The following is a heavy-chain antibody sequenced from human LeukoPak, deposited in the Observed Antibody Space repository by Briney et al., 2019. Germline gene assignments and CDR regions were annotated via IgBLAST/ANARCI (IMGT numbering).Heavy chain of an antibody. V-gene: IGHV3-74*01. D-gene: IGHD4-17*01. CDR3: VRGLARGDFDY. CDR2: IHSDGSST. Sequence: GGSLRLSCAASGFIFSSYWMHWVRQAPGKGLVWVSRIHSDGSSTTYADSGKGRFTISRDNAKNTLYLQMNSLRAEDTAVYYCVRGLARGDFDYWGQGTLVTVPS. J-gene: IGHJ4*02. CDR1: GFIFSSYW.